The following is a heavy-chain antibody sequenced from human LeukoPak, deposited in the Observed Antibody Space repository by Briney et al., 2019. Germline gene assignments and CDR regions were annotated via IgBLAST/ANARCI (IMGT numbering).Heavy chain of an antibody. CDR3: ARHFLRGGFDS. CDR1: GGSINNY. Sequence: SETLSLTCTVYGGSINNYWSWIRQPPGKGLEWIAYIYETGHTGYNPSLKTRVTISLDTSKNQFSLKLNSVTAADTAVYYCARHFLRGGFDSWGQGTLVAVSS. CDR2: IYETGHT. V-gene: IGHV4-59*08. D-gene: IGHD5-12*01. J-gene: IGHJ4*02.